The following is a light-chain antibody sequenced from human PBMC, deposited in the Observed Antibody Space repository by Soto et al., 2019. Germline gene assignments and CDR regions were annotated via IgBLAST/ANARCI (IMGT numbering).Light chain of an antibody. V-gene: IGKV3-20*01. J-gene: IGKJ2*01. CDR3: HQFASSPLAFT. Sequence: ESMLTQSPGTLSLSPGERATLSSRASQSVSTRYLAWYQQKPGQAPRLLIYGASIRAAGIPDRFSGSGSGTDFTLTISRLEPEDFAVYYCHQFASSPLAFTFGQGTKLEI. CDR1: QSVSTRY. CDR2: GAS.